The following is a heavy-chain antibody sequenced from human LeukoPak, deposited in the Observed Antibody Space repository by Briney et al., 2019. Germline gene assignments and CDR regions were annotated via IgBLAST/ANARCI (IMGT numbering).Heavy chain of an antibody. J-gene: IGHJ4*02. CDR2: ISSSSSYI. CDR3: ARDLVNSGYYFDY. V-gene: IGHV3-21*01. D-gene: IGHD3-22*01. Sequence: GGSLRLSCAASGFTFSSYSMNWVRQAPGKGLEWVSSISSSSSYIYYADSVKGRFTISRDNAKNSLYLQMNSLRAEDTAVYYCARDLVNSGYYFDYWGQGTQVTVSS. CDR1: GFTFSSYS.